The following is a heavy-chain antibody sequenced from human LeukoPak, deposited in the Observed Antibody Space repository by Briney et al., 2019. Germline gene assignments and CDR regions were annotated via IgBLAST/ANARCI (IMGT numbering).Heavy chain of an antibody. Sequence: SETLSLTCAVSDYSISSGYYWGWIRQPPGKGLEWIASIYHSGSTYYNPSLKSRVTISADTSRNEFSLKVTSVTAADTAVYYCARTKGTLVRGSFDYWGQGILVTVSS. CDR2: IYHSGST. D-gene: IGHD3-10*01. CDR3: ARTKGTLVRGSFDY. CDR1: DYSISSGYY. J-gene: IGHJ4*02. V-gene: IGHV4-38-2*01.